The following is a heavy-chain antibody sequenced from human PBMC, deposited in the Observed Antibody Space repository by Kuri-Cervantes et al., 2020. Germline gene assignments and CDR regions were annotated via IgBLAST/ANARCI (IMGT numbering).Heavy chain of an antibody. J-gene: IGHJ6*02. CDR2: IYYSGST. D-gene: IGHD3-22*01. CDR1: GVSISSSSYY. Sequence: SETLSLTCTVSGVSISSSSYYWGRIRQPPGKGLEWIGSIYYSGSTYYNPSLKSRVTISVDTSKNQFSLKLSSVTAADTAVYYCARSQTYYYDSSGYPGGDYYYYYGMDVWGQGTTVTVSS. V-gene: IGHV4-39*01. CDR3: ARSQTYYYDSSGYPGGDYYYYYGMDV.